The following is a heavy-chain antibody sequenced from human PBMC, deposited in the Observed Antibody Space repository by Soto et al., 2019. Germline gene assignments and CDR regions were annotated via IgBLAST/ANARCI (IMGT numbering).Heavy chain of an antibody. Sequence: SETLSLTCTVSGGSISSYYWSWIRQPPGKGLEWIGYIYYSGSTNYNPSLKSRVTISVDTSKNQFSLKLSSVTAADTAVYYCARDRDYGSGHEYGMDVWGQGTTVTVSS. CDR3: ARDRDYGSGHEYGMDV. J-gene: IGHJ6*02. CDR1: GGSISSYY. V-gene: IGHV4-59*01. D-gene: IGHD3-10*01. CDR2: IYYSGST.